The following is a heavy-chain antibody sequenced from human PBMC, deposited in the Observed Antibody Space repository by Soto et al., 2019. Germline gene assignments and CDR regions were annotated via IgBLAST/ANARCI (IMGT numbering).Heavy chain of an antibody. Sequence: GGSLRLSCTASGFTFGDYAMSWFRQAPGKGLEWVGFIRSKAYGGTTEYAASVKGRFTISRDDSKSIAYLQMNSLKTEDTAVYYCTRAQGSSDYYGSGSYYNLPCFYWGQGTLVTVSS. J-gene: IGHJ4*02. CDR1: GFTFGDYA. V-gene: IGHV3-49*03. D-gene: IGHD3-10*01. CDR2: IRSKAYGGTT. CDR3: TRAQGSSDYYGSGSYYNLPCFY.